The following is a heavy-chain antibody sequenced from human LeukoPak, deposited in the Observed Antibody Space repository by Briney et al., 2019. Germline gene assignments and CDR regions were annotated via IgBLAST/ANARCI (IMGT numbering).Heavy chain of an antibody. Sequence: GGSLRLSYAASGFTFSSYSMNWVRQAPGKGLEWVSSISSSSSYIYYADSVKGRFTISRDNAKNSLYLQMNSLRAEDTAVYYCVSGIGYYYYYGMDVWGQGTTVTVSS. CDR1: GFTFSSYS. CDR2: ISSSSSYI. J-gene: IGHJ6*02. V-gene: IGHV3-21*01. D-gene: IGHD1-14*01. CDR3: VSGIGYYYYYGMDV.